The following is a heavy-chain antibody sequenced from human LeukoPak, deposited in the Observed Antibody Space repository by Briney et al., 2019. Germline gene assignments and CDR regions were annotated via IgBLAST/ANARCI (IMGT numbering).Heavy chain of an antibody. V-gene: IGHV4-34*01. Sequence: SGTLSLTCAVYGGSFSGYYWSWIRQPPGKGLEWIGEINHSGSTNYNPSLKSRVTISVDTSKNQFSLKLSSVTAADTAVYYCARGTKDMLHIVVVTAILRYFDLWGRGTLVTVSS. CDR2: INHSGST. CDR3: ARGTKDMLHIVVVTAILRYFDL. CDR1: GGSFSGYY. J-gene: IGHJ2*01. D-gene: IGHD2-21*02.